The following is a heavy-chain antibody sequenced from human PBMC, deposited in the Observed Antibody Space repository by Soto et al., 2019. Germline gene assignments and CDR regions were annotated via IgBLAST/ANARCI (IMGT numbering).Heavy chain of an antibody. V-gene: IGHV3-35*01. CDR2: VSWTGSRT. D-gene: IGHD1-1*01. CDR1: GFTFSNSD. Sequence: LRLSCAASGFTFSNSDMNWVHQAPGKGLEWVSGVSWTGSRTHYADSVKGRIIISRDNSRNTLCLQTSSLRAEDTAIYYCAKTKGQYLQGGDGLDVWGQGTTVTVSS. J-gene: IGHJ6*02. CDR3: AKTKGQYLQGGDGLDV.